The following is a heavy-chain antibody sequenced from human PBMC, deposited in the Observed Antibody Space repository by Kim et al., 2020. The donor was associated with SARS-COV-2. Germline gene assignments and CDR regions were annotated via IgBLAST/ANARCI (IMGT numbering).Heavy chain of an antibody. J-gene: IGHJ5*01. D-gene: IGHD1-1*01. CDR3: ARVKTGTTPLFDS. Sequence: YLDSVKGRFTISRDNAKSSLYLQLNSLRVEDTAIYYCARVKTGTTPLFDSWGLGTLVTVSS. V-gene: IGHV3-7*01.